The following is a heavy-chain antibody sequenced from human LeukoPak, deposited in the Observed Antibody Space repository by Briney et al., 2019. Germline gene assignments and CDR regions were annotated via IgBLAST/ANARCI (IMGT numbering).Heavy chain of an antibody. V-gene: IGHV3-48*01. Sequence: GGSLRLSCAASGFTFSSYSMNWVRQAPGKGLEWVSYISSSSSTIYYADSVKGRFTISRDNAKNSLYLQMNSLRAEDTAVYYCARLDTLDAFDIWGQGTMVTVSS. D-gene: IGHD2-2*02. CDR2: ISSSSSTI. CDR3: ARLDTLDAFDI. J-gene: IGHJ3*02. CDR1: GFTFSSYS.